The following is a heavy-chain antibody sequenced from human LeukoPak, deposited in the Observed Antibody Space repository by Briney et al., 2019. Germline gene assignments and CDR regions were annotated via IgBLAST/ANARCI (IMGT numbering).Heavy chain of an antibody. CDR2: ISYDGSNK. Sequence: GGSLRLSCAASGFTFSSYAMHWVRQAPGKGLEWVAVISYDGSNKYYADSVKGRFTISRDNSKNTLYLQMNSLRAEDTAVYYCASLGTGYYDSSGYFDYWGQGTLVTVSS. J-gene: IGHJ4*02. D-gene: IGHD3-22*01. CDR1: GFTFSSYA. CDR3: ASLGTGYYDSSGYFDY. V-gene: IGHV3-30*01.